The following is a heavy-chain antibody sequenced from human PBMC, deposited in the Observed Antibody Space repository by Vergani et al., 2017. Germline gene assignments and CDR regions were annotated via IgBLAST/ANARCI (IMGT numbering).Heavy chain of an antibody. V-gene: IGHV4-61*02. Sequence: QVQLQESGPGLVKPSQTLSLTCTVSGGSISSGSYYWSWIRQPAGKGLEWIGRIYTSGSTNYNPSLKSRVTISVDTSKNQFSLKLSSVTAADTAVYYCARGSPRGYSGLWGQGTLVTVSS. J-gene: IGHJ4*02. CDR2: IYTSGST. D-gene: IGHD6-13*01. CDR1: GGSISSGSYY. CDR3: ARGSPRGYSGL.